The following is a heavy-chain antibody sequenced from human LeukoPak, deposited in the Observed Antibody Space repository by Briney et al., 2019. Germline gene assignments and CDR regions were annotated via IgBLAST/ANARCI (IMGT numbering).Heavy chain of an antibody. CDR2: IIPIFGTA. CDR1: GGTFSSYA. CDR3: ARSGLSGSSWLFDY. J-gene: IGHJ4*02. D-gene: IGHD6-13*01. Sequence: GASVKVSCKASGGTFSSYAISWVRQAPGQGLEWMGGIIPIFGTANYAQKFQGRVTITTDESTSTAYMELSSLRSEDTAVYYCARSGLSGSSWLFDYWAREPWSPSPQ. V-gene: IGHV1-69*05.